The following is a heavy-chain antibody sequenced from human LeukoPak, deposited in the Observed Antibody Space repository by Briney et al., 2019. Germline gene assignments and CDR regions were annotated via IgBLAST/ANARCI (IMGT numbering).Heavy chain of an antibody. J-gene: IGHJ4*02. CDR1: GGSISSYY. Sequence: SETLSLTCTVSGGSISSYYLSWIRQPPGKGLEWIGYIYYSGTTNYNPSLKSRVTISVDASKNQFSLKLSSVTAADTAVYYCANYDYWGQGTLVTVSA. CDR2: IYYSGTT. D-gene: IGHD3-10*01. V-gene: IGHV4-59*01. CDR3: ANYDY.